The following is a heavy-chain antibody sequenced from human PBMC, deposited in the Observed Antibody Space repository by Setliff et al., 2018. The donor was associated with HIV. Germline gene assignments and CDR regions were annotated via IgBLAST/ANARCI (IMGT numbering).Heavy chain of an antibody. CDR2: LYYSGST. D-gene: IGHD5-12*01. CDR1: GASIRSYY. CDR3: ARIPWVATLWGGAFDL. V-gene: IGHV4-59*01. J-gene: IGHJ3*01. Sequence: SETLSLTCIVSGASIRSYYWAWIRQSPGRGLQYLGHLYYSGSTNYSPSLKSRITMSMDTSKNQFSLQLSSVTAADTAVYYCARIPWVATLWGGAFDLWGHGTMVTVSS.